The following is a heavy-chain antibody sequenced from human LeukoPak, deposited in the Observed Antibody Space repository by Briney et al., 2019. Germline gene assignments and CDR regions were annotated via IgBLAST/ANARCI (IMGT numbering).Heavy chain of an antibody. J-gene: IGHJ6*02. V-gene: IGHV3-72*01. CDR2: SRNRANSYTT. CDR3: ARLGRLGGTYYVMDV. Sequence: GGSLRLSCAVSGFTFSDYYMDWVRQAPGKGLESVGRSRNRANSYTTEYAASVKGRFIISRDASKNSLFLQMNSLKTEDTAVYYCARLGRLGGTYYVMDVWGQGTTVTVSS. CDR1: GFTFSDYY. D-gene: IGHD6-19*01.